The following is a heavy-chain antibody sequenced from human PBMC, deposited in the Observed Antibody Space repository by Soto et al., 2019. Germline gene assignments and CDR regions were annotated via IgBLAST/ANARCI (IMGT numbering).Heavy chain of an antibody. CDR3: ARVDRKTDY. J-gene: IGHJ4*02. V-gene: IGHV1-69*01. CDR2: IIPIFGPA. Sequence: QVQLVQSGAEVKKPGSSGKVSCKASGGTFSSYATSWVRQAPGQGLEWRGGIIPIFGPANYAQKFQGRVTITADESTSTAYMELSSLRSEDTAVYYCARVDRKTDYWGQGTLVTVSS. CDR1: GGTFSSYA. D-gene: IGHD3-22*01.